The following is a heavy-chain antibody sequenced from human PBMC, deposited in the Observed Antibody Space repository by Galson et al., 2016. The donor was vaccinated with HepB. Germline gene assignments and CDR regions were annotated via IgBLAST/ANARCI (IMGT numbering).Heavy chain of an antibody. CDR2: ISSGSTTI. J-gene: IGHJ4*02. CDR3: VRASPTYYYDL. V-gene: IGHV3-48*02. D-gene: IGHD3-22*01. CDR1: GFTFSNYN. Sequence: SLRLSCAASGFTFSNYNMDWVRQAPGRGLEWLSYISSGSTTILYADSVKGRFTISRDDAKNSLYLQMNSLRDEETAVYYCVRASPTYYYDLWGQGTLVAVSS.